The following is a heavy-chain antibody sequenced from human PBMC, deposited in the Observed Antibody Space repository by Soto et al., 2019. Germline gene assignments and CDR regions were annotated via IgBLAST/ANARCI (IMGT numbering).Heavy chain of an antibody. Sequence: QVQLVESGGGEVQPGRSLTISCAASGFTFSTYGMHWVRQTPGKGLEWVAVISDDGTNKFYSDSVKGRFTISRDNFKNTRTLQMNSLRADDTAVYSCAKDLQSYGDYDYYCFGMDVWGLGTRVPVSS. CDR1: GFTFSTYG. J-gene: IGHJ6*02. D-gene: IGHD4-17*01. CDR3: AKDLQSYGDYDYYCFGMDV. V-gene: IGHV3-30*18. CDR2: ISDDGTNK.